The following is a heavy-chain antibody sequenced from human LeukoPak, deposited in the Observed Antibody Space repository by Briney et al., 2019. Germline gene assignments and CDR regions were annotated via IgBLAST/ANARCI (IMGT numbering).Heavy chain of an antibody. Sequence: GGSLRLSCAASGFTFSDYYISWIRQAPGKGLEWVSYISSSSSYTNYADSVKGRFTISRDNAKNSLYLQMNSLRAEDTAVYYCARAPAPPHVLRYFDWLLPTFDYWGQGTLVTVSS. V-gene: IGHV3-11*06. CDR2: ISSSSSYT. CDR1: GFTFSDYY. D-gene: IGHD3-9*01. J-gene: IGHJ4*02. CDR3: ARAPAPPHVLRYFDWLLPTFDY.